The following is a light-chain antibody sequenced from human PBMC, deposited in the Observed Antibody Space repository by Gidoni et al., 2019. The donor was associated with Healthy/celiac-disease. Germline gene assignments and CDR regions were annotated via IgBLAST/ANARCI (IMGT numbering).Light chain of an antibody. J-gene: IGKJ3*01. V-gene: IGKV1-8*01. CDR3: QQYYSYPLT. Sequence: ASRRTQSPSSLSAATGDRVTITRRASQGISSYLAWYQQKPGKAPKLLIYAASTLQSGVPSRFSSSGSGTDFTLTISCLQSEDFATYYCQQYYSYPLTFGPGTKVDIK. CDR2: AAS. CDR1: QGISSY.